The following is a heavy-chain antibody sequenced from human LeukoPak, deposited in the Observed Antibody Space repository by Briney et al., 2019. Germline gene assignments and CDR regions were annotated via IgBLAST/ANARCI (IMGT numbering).Heavy chain of an antibody. V-gene: IGHV1-69*04. J-gene: IGHJ4*02. CDR3: ARELVRGSS. CDR1: GYTFTGYY. CDR2: IIPILGIA. D-gene: IGHD3-10*01. Sequence: SVKVSCKASGYTFTGYYMHWVRQAPGQGLEWMGRIIPILGIANYAQKFQGRVTITADKSTSTAYMELSSLRSEDTAVYYCARELVRGSSWGQGTLVTVSS.